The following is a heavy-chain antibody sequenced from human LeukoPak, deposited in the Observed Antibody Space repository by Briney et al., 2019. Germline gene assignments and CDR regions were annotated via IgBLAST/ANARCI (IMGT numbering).Heavy chain of an antibody. CDR2: IYYSGST. CDR3: ARDSSDYGDYDTWFDP. CDR1: GGSISYYY. Sequence: SETLSLTCTVSGGSISYYYWSWIRQPPGKGLEWIGYIYYSGSTYYNPSLKSRVALSVDTSKNQFSLKLRSVTAADTAVYYCARDSSDYGDYDTWFDPWGQETLVTVSS. J-gene: IGHJ5*02. V-gene: IGHV4-59*12. D-gene: IGHD4-17*01.